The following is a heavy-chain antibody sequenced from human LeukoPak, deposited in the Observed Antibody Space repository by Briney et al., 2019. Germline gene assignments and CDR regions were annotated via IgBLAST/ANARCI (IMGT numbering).Heavy chain of an antibody. CDR3: ATGKSFGVLVKVSHFDY. CDR2: INPNSGGT. CDR1: GYTFTDYY. J-gene: IGHJ4*02. D-gene: IGHD3-3*01. Sequence: ASVKVSCKASGYTFTDYYMHWVGQAPGQGLEWMGWINPNSGGTNYAQKFQGRLTMTEDTSTDTAYMELSSLRSEDTAVYYCATGKSFGVLVKVSHFDYWGQGTLVTVSS. V-gene: IGHV1-2*02.